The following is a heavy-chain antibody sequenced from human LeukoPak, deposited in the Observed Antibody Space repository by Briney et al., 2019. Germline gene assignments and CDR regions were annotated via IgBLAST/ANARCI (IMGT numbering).Heavy chain of an antibody. CDR2: IYDRRTI. Sequence: ETLSLTCSVSGGSMYTYYWSWIRQPPGKGLEWIAYIYDRRTINYHPSLNRRVTISIDTSSNHFSLKVNSVTAADTAVYYCARAVDGYSPFDHWGQGTPVTVSS. CDR1: GGSMYTYY. CDR3: ARAVDGYSPFDH. V-gene: IGHV4-59*01. J-gene: IGHJ4*02. D-gene: IGHD5-24*01.